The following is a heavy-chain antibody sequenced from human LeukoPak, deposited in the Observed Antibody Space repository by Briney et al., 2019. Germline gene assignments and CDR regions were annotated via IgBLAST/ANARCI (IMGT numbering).Heavy chain of an antibody. Sequence: PSETLSLTCTVSGGSISSYYWSWIRQPPGKGLEWIGYIYYSGSTNYNPSLKSRVTMSVDTSKNQFSLKLSSVTAADTAVYYCARAGDSSSSNWFDPWGQGTLVTVSS. D-gene: IGHD6-6*01. CDR1: GGSISSYY. V-gene: IGHV4-59*12. CDR3: ARAGDSSSSNWFDP. CDR2: IYYSGST. J-gene: IGHJ5*02.